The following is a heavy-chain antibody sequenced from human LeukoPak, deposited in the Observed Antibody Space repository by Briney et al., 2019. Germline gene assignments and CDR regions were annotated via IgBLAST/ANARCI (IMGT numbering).Heavy chain of an antibody. J-gene: IGHJ4*02. CDR3: ATPSGSYRHVGY. V-gene: IGHV3-30-3*01. D-gene: IGHD1-26*01. Sequence: GGSLRLSCAASGFTFSSYAMHWVRQAPGKGPEWVAVISYDGSNKYYADSVKGRFTISRDNSKNTLYLQMNSLRAEDTAVYYCATPSGSYRHVGYWGQGTLVTVSS. CDR1: GFTFSSYA. CDR2: ISYDGSNK.